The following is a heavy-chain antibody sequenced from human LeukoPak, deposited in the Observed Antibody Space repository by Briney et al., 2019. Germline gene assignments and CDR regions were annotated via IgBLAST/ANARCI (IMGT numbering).Heavy chain of an antibody. V-gene: IGHV3-7*05. J-gene: IGHJ4*02. CDR1: GFTFSSYG. D-gene: IGHD3-22*01. Sequence: GGSLRLSCAASGFTFSSYGMHWVRQAPGKGLEWVANINQDGSEKYSVDSVKGRFTISRDNAKNSLYLQMNSLRAEDTAVYYCAREYYSDSSGSDYWGQGTLVTVSS. CDR2: INQDGSEK. CDR3: AREYYSDSSGSDY.